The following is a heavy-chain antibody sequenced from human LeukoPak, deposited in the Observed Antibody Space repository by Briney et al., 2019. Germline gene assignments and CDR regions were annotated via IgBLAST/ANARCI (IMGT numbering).Heavy chain of an antibody. J-gene: IGHJ5*02. CDR2: ISGYNGYT. CDR1: GYTFTSYG. Sequence: GASVKVSCKASGYTFTSYGISWVRQAPGQGLEWMGWISGYNGYTHNANNHQGRVTMTTDTSTSTAYMELRSLRSDDTAVYYCARDEARYSSGYYPNWFDPWGQGTLVTVSS. D-gene: IGHD3-22*01. CDR3: ARDEARYSSGYYPNWFDP. V-gene: IGHV1-18*01.